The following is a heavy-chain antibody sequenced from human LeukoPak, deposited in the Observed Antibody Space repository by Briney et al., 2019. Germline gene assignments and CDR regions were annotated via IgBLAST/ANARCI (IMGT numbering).Heavy chain of an antibody. J-gene: IGHJ5*02. CDR2: ISSNGDTT. D-gene: IGHD6-6*01. CDR3: AKGGIVARRFDP. Sequence: GGSLRLSCAASGFTFSTYGMSWLRQAPGKVLEWVSIISSNGDTTYYADSVKGRFTISRDNSKNTLYLQMNSLRAEDTALYYCAKGGIVARRFDPWGQGTLVTVSS. CDR1: GFTFSTYG. V-gene: IGHV3-23*01.